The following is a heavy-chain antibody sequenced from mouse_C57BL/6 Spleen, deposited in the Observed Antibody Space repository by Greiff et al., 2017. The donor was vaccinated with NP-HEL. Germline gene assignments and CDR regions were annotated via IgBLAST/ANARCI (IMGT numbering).Heavy chain of an antibody. CDR3: ARGGLPFAY. V-gene: IGHV5-4*03. J-gene: IGHJ3*01. D-gene: IGHD5-5*01. CDR2: ISDGGSYT. CDR1: GFTFSSYA. Sequence: DVKLVESGGGLVKPGGSLKLSCAASGFTFSSYAMSWVRQTPEKRLEWVATISDGGSYTYYPDNVKGRFTISRDNAKNNLYLQMSHLKSEDTAMYYCARGGLPFAYWGQGTLVTVSA.